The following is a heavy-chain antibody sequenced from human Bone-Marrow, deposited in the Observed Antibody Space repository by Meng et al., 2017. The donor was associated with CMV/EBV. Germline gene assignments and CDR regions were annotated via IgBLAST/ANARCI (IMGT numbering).Heavy chain of an antibody. CDR1: GWTFSSYA. D-gene: IGHD6-13*01. J-gene: IGHJ6*02. V-gene: IGHV3-23*03. CDR2: IYSGGSST. CDR3: AKDPYSSSWYGMDV. Sequence: GESLKIYLRASGWTFSSYAMSWVRQAPGKGLEWVSVIYSGGSSTYYADSVKGRFTISRDNSKNTLYLQMNSLRAEDTAVYYCAKDPYSSSWYGMDVWGQGTTVTVSS.